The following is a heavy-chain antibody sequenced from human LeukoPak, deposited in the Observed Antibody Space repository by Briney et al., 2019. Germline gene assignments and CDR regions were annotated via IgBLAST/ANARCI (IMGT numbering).Heavy chain of an antibody. CDR1: GFNFNYYA. J-gene: IGHJ4*02. Sequence: GGSLRLSCAASGFNFNYYATSWVRQAPGKGLEWVSGISYNEGRTYYTDSVKGRFTISRDRTKNTVYLQMHNLRADDTAVYFCARHDSFIPYWGQGTLVTVSS. CDR3: ARHDSFIPY. D-gene: IGHD5-18*01. CDR2: ISYNEGRT. V-gene: IGHV3-23*01.